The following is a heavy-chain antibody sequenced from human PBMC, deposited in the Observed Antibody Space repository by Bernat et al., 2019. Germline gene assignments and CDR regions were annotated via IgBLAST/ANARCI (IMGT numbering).Heavy chain of an antibody. J-gene: IGHJ6*02. CDR2: ISGSGGRT. CDR1: GLTFSSYA. CDR3: AKSGGATSYYYYYGMDV. Sequence: EVQLLESGGGLVQPGGSLRLSCAASGLTFSSYAMSWVRQAPGKGLEWASAISGSGGRTYYAATVKGRFTISRDNSKNPLYLQMNSLRAEDTAVYYCAKSGGATSYYYYYGMDVWGQGTTVTVSS. D-gene: IGHD1-26*01. V-gene: IGHV3-23*01.